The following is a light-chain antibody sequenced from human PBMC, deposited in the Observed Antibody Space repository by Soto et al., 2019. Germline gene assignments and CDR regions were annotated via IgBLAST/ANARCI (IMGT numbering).Light chain of an antibody. CDR2: GAS. J-gene: IGKJ1*01. Sequence: EIVLTHSPGTLSLSPWERATLSCRASQSVSSSYLAWYQQKPGQAPRLLIYGASSRATGIPDRFSGTGSETDFTLTISSLEPEDFAIYYCQQRSKMPLTFGHGTKVDIK. CDR1: QSVSSSY. CDR3: QQRSKMPLT. V-gene: IGKV3D-20*02.